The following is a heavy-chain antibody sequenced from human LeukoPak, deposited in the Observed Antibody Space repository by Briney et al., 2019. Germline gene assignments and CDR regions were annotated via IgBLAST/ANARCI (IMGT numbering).Heavy chain of an antibody. CDR2: IYYSGST. Sequence: PSETLSLACTVSGGSISSYYWSWIRQHPGKGLEWIGYIYYSGSTYYNPSLKSRVTISVDTSKNQFSLKLSSVTAADTAVYYCARWGSSSSVSPWGQGTMVTVSS. CDR3: ARWGSSSSVSP. D-gene: IGHD6-13*01. J-gene: IGHJ3*01. CDR1: GGSISSYY. V-gene: IGHV4-59*06.